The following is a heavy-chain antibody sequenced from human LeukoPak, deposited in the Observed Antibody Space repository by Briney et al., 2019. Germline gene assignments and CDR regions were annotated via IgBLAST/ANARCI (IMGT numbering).Heavy chain of an antibody. D-gene: IGHD2-21*02. CDR3: ARDRGAGGDWSGRDV. Sequence: GGSLRLSCAASGFTFNYYWMNWVRQAPGKGLEWVANIKQGGSDIYYVDSVKGRFTISRDNAKNSLYLQMNSLRAEDTAVYYCARDRGAGGDWSGRDVWGQGTTVSVSS. V-gene: IGHV3-7*01. CDR1: GFTFNYYW. J-gene: IGHJ6*02. CDR2: IKQGGSDI.